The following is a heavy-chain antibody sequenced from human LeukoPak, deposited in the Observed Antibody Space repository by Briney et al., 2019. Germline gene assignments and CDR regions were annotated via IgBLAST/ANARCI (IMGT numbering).Heavy chain of an antibody. CDR1: GGTFSSYA. V-gene: IGHV1-69*13. CDR3: ARGGARFLEWPRHYYFDY. D-gene: IGHD3-3*01. Sequence: SVKVSCKASGGTFSSYAISWVRQAPGQGLEWMGGNIPIFGTANYAQKFQGRVTITADESTSTAYMELSSLRSEDTAVYYCARGGARFLEWPRHYYFDYWGQGTLVTVSS. CDR2: NIPIFGTA. J-gene: IGHJ4*02.